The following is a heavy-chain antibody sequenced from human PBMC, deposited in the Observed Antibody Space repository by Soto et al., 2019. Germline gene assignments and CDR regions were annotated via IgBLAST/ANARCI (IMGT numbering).Heavy chain of an antibody. V-gene: IGHV3-48*02. CDR1: GFTFSSYR. J-gene: IGHJ4*02. CDR3: ARAPYDSSGYRIDY. CDR2: ISSSDSTI. D-gene: IGHD3-22*01. Sequence: HPGGSLRLSCAASGFTFSSYRMNWVRQAPGKGLEWVSYISSSDSTIYYADSVKGRFTISRDTAKNSLYLQMNSLRDEDTAVYYWARAPYDSSGYRIDYWGQGTLVTVSS.